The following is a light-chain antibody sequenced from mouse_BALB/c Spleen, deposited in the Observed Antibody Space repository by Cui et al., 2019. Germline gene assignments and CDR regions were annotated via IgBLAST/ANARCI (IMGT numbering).Light chain of an antibody. V-gene: IGKV4-80*01. Sequence: HIVLTQSPAIMSAPLGEEITLTCSASSSVSCMHWYQQKSGTSPKLLIYSTSNLASGVPSRFSGSGSGTFYSLTISSVEAEDAADYYCHQWSSYPWTFGGGTKLEIK. CDR1: SSVSC. J-gene: IGKJ1*01. CDR2: STS. CDR3: HQWSSYPWT.